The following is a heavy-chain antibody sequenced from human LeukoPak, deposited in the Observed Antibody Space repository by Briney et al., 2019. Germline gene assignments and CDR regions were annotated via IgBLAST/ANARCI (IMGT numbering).Heavy chain of an antibody. D-gene: IGHD5-12*01. CDR2: ISAYNGNT. V-gene: IGHV1-18*01. Sequence: GASVKVSFKASGYTFTSYGISWVRQAPGQGLEWMGWISAYNGNTNYAQKLQGRVTMTTDTSTSTAYMELRSLRSDDTAVYYCARGLIVATIGRHGWFDPWGQGTLVTVSS. CDR3: ARGLIVATIGRHGWFDP. J-gene: IGHJ5*02. CDR1: GYTFTSYG.